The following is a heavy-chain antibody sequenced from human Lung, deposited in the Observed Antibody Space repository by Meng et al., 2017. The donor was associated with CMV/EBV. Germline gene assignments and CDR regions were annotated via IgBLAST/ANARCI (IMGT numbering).Heavy chain of an antibody. CDR1: GLSSSSYE. CDR2: IGSSGSTI. Sequence: AGSLRLSCAVSGLSSSSYETNCVRQAPGKGLEWVSYIGSSGSTIYHADSVKGRFTISRDNDKNPLYLQMNSLRDEDTAVSYCARLLSKILRVVPAVICDNWGRGTLVTVSS. D-gene: IGHD2-2*01. V-gene: IGHV3-48*03. CDR3: ARLLSKILRVVPAVICDN. J-gene: IGHJ4*02.